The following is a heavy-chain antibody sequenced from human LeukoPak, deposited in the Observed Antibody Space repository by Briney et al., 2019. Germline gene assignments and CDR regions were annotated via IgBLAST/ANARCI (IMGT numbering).Heavy chain of an antibody. Sequence: PGGSLRLSCAASGFTFSSYAMHWVRQAPGKGLEWVAVISYDGSNKYYADSVKGRFTISRDNSKNTLYLQMNSLRAEDTAVYYCASSEIALFDYWGQGTLVTVSS. V-gene: IGHV3-30-3*01. CDR3: ASSEIALFDY. CDR2: ISYDGSNK. D-gene: IGHD3-22*01. CDR1: GFTFSSYA. J-gene: IGHJ4*02.